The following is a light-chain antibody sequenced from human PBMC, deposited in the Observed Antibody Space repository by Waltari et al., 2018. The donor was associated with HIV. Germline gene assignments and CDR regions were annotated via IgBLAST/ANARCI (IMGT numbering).Light chain of an antibody. J-gene: IGLJ3*02. Sequence: QSALTQPASVSGSPGQSITISCTGTSSDVGGYNYVSWYQQHPGKAPKLMIYDVSKRPAGVSHRFSGSKSGNTASLTSSGLQAEDEADYYCSSYTSSSTPNWVFGGGTKLTVL. CDR1: SSDVGGYNY. CDR3: SSYTSSSTPNWV. V-gene: IGLV2-14*03. CDR2: DVS.